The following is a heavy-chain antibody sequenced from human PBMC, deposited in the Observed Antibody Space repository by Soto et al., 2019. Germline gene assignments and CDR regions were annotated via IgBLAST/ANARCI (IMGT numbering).Heavy chain of an antibody. CDR1: GGSISTVDYW. CDR2: IYDGGRT. D-gene: IGHD7-27*01. Sequence: QVQLQESGPGLVKPSQTLSLTCTVSGGSISTVDYWWSWIRQSPDMGLEWIGHIYDGGRTYNNPSLERRVTTSADTPKSQLSLTLSSVSAADTAVYYCARGPSGDKVDSWGQGTLVTVSS. V-gene: IGHV4-30-4*01. J-gene: IGHJ4*02. CDR3: ARGPSGDKVDS.